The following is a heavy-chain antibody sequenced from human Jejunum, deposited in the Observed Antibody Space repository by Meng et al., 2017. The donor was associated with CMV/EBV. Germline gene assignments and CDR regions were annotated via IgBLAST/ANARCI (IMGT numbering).Heavy chain of an antibody. D-gene: IGHD2-21*01. V-gene: IGHV1-18*01. CDR2: INPFSGNT. CDR3: ARLRCGAVTCQSRDPLDY. Sequence: TNFGVAWVRQVPGQGLEWMGWINPFSGNTDFAQKVQGRVTLTTDTSTTTVYMELRSLTSDDTGVYYCARLRCGAVTCQSRDPLDYWGQGALVTVSS. J-gene: IGHJ4*02. CDR1: TNFG.